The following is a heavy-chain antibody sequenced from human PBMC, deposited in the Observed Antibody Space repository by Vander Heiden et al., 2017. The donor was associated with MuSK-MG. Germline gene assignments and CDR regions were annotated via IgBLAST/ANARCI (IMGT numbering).Heavy chain of an antibody. CDR3: ARGICSGGTCYSE. V-gene: IGHV4-59*08. CDR2: FYSSGST. J-gene: IGHJ4*02. Sequence: QVQLQESGPRLVKPSETLSLTCMVSGGSISNCYWNWIRQRPGKGLEWIGYFYSSGSTNYNPSLKSRVTISVDTSKNMFSLKLSSVTAADTAVYYCARGICSGGTCYSEWGQGTPVTVSS. D-gene: IGHD2-15*01. CDR1: GGSISNCY.